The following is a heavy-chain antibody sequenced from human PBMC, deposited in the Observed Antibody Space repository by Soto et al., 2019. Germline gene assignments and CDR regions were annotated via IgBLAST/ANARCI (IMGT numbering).Heavy chain of an antibody. CDR1: GYTFTSYY. J-gene: IGHJ5*02. CDR3: ASEYGSGNNWFAP. CDR2: INPSGGST. D-gene: IGHD3-10*01. V-gene: IGHV1-46*01. Sequence: ASVKVSCKASGYTFTSYYMHWVRQAPGQGLEWMGIINPSGGSTSYAQKFQGRVTMTRDTSTSTVYMELSSLRSEDTAVYYCASEYGSGNNWFAPWGQGTLVTVS.